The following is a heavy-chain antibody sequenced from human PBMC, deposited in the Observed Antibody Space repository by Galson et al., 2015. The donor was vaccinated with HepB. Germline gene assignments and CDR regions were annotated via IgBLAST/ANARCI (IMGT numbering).Heavy chain of an antibody. CDR2: ITGSGGST. CDR1: GFTFSSYA. CDR3: AKKWQQLVRCFDY. D-gene: IGHD6-13*01. Sequence: SLRLSCAASGFTFSSYAMSWVRQAPGKGLEWVAAITGSGGSTYYADSVKGRFTISRDNSKNTLYLQMNSLRAEDTAVYYCAKKWQQLVRCFDYWGQGTLVTVSS. J-gene: IGHJ4*02. V-gene: IGHV3-23*01.